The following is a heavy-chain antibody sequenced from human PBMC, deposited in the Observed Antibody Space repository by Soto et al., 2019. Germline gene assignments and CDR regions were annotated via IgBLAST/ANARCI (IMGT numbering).Heavy chain of an antibody. CDR1: GGSISSYY. CDR2: IYYSGST. CDR3: ARAYGDYVFDY. Sequence: SETLSLTCTVSGGSISSYYWSWIRQPPGKGLEWIGYIYYSGSTNYNPSLKSRVTISVDTSKNQFSLKLSSVTAADTAVYDCARAYGDYVFDYWGQGTLVTVSS. J-gene: IGHJ4*02. V-gene: IGHV4-59*01. D-gene: IGHD4-17*01.